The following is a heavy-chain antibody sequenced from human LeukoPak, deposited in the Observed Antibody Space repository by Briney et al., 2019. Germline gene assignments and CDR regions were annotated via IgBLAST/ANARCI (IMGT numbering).Heavy chain of an antibody. Sequence: GGPLRLSCAASGFTFSTYSMNWVRQAPGKGLEWVSSISSSSGYIYYADSVKGRFTISRDNSKNTLYLQMNSLRAEDTAVYYCAKDFGEAAFDIWGQGAMVTVSS. J-gene: IGHJ3*02. CDR1: GFTFSTYS. D-gene: IGHD3-10*01. CDR2: ISSSSGYI. CDR3: AKDFGEAAFDI. V-gene: IGHV3-21*01.